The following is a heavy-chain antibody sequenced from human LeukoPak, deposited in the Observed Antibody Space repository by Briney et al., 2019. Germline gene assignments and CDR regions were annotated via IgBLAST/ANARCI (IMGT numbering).Heavy chain of an antibody. V-gene: IGHV3-30-3*01. D-gene: IGHD1-1*01. CDR2: ISYDGTNK. CDR3: VSGLHNNTWQPGDY. Sequence: GRSLRLSRVASGFTFSSYAMHWVRQAPGKGLEWLAVISYDGTNKFYADSVKGRFTSSRDNSKNTLYLQMSSLRSEDTAFYFCVSGLHNNTWQPGDYWGQGTLVTVSS. CDR1: GFTFSSYA. J-gene: IGHJ4*02.